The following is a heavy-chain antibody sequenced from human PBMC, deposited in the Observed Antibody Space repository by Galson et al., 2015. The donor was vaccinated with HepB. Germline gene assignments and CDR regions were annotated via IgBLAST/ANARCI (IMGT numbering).Heavy chain of an antibody. CDR3: ARAPPNPHRLRQAGFDP. Sequence: SVKVSCMASGYTFTSYGISWVRQAPGQGLEWMGWISAYNGNTNYAQKLQGRVTMTTDTSTSTAYMELRSLRSDDTAVYYCARAPPNPHRLRQAGFDPWGQGTLVIVSS. J-gene: IGHJ5*02. CDR2: ISAYNGNT. CDR1: GYTFTSYG. D-gene: IGHD4-17*01. V-gene: IGHV1-18*01.